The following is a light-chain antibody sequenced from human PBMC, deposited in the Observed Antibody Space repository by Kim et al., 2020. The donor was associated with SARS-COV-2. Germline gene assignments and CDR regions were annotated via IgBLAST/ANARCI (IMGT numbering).Light chain of an antibody. J-gene: IGLJ2*01. Sequence: GSPGWTASITCAGDKLGDKGGCWYQQKAGTRPVLVMYQDTKRPSGIPERVSGSNAGNTATLTISGNQAMDEADYYCQAWDSSTVVFGGGTQLTVL. CDR3: QAWDSSTVV. V-gene: IGLV3-1*01. CDR2: QDT. CDR1: KLGDKG.